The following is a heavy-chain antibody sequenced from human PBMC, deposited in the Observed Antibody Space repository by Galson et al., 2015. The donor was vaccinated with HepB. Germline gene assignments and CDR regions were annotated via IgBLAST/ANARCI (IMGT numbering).Heavy chain of an antibody. CDR1: GYTFTGYY. D-gene: IGHD2-2*01. J-gene: IGHJ6*03. Sequence: SVKVSCKASGYTFTGYYMHWVRQAPGQGLEWMGRINPNSGGTNYAQKFQGRVTMTRDTSISTAYMELSRLRSDDTAVYYCARDIHQLTILNPPYYYYYYMDVWGKGTTVTVSS. CDR3: ARDIHQLTILNPPYYYYYYMDV. CDR2: INPNSGGT. V-gene: IGHV1-2*06.